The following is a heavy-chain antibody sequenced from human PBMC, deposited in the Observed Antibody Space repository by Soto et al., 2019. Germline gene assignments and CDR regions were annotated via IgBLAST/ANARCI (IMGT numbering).Heavy chain of an antibody. CDR1: GFAFSSYG. CDR3: AKYKWFGERGSYYYVMDV. CDR2: ISWNSGSI. V-gene: IGHV3-9*01. D-gene: IGHD3-10*01. Sequence: QLVESGGGVVQPGRSLRLSCAASGFAFSSYGMHWVRQAPGKGLEWVSGISWNSGSIGYADSVKGRFTISRDNAKNSLYLQMNSLRAEDTALYYCAKYKWFGERGSYYYVMDVWGQGTTVTVSS. J-gene: IGHJ6*02.